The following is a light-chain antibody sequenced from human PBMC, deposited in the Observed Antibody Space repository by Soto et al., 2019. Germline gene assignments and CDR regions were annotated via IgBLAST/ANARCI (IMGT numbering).Light chain of an antibody. CDR2: TAA. J-gene: IGKJ2*01. CDR3: QQSYSTPYT. Sequence: IHMTQSPSSLSASVGDRVTITCRASQRITTYLNWYQQKPGKAPKLLISTAATLQGGVPSRFGGSGSGTDFTLTITTLQPEDFATYFGQQSYSTPYTFGQGTKLEIK. V-gene: IGKV1-39*01. CDR1: QRITTY.